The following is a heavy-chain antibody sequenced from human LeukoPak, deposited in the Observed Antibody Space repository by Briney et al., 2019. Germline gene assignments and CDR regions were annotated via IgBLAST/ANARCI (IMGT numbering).Heavy chain of an antibody. D-gene: IGHD5-18*01. V-gene: IGHV4-59*01. CDR1: GGSISSYY. CDR2: IYYSGST. J-gene: IGHJ6*02. CDR3: AGTAMAQGYYYYYGMDV. Sequence: PSETLSLTCTVSGGSISSYYWSWIRQPPGKGLEWIGYIYYSGSTNYNPSLKSRVTISEDTSKNQFSLKLSSVTAADTAVYYCAGTAMAQGYYYYYGMDVWGQGTTVTVSS.